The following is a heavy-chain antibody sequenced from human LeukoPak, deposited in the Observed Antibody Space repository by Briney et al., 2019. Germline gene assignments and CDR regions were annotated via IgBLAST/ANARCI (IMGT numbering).Heavy chain of an antibody. CDR2: IIPILGIA. CDR1: GGTFSSYA. CDR3: ARVSIAVAGPFDY. Sequence: ASVKVSCKASGGTFSSYAISWVRQAPGQGLEWMGRIIPILGIANYAQKFQGRVTITAGKSTSTAYMELSSLRSEDTAVYYCARVSIAVAGPFDYWGQGTLVTVSS. V-gene: IGHV1-69*04. J-gene: IGHJ4*02. D-gene: IGHD6-19*01.